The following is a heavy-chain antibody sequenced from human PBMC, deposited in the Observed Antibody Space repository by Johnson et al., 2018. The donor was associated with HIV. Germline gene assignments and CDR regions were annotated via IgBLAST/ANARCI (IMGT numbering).Heavy chain of an antibody. J-gene: IGHJ3*02. CDR3: ARVYSSSSAHAFDI. Sequence: HVQLVESGGGLVQPGGSLRLSCAASGFTFSSYGMHWVRQAPGKGLEWVAVISYHGTNTYYAASVQARFTISRDNSKNSLYLQMDSLRAEDTAVYYCARVYSSSSAHAFDIWGQGTMVTVSS. D-gene: IGHD6-6*01. V-gene: IGHV3-30*19. CDR2: ISYHGTNT. CDR1: GFTFSSYG.